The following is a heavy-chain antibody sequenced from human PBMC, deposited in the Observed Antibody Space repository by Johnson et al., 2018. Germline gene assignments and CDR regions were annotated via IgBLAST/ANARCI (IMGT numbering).Heavy chain of an antibody. J-gene: IGHJ6*03. V-gene: IGHV4-59*11. CDR3: ASGGTVTDYYYYMDV. D-gene: IGHD4-11*01. CDR2: IYHSGST. Sequence: QVQLQESGPGLVRPSETLSLTCTVSGVSIRRHYWTWIRQPPGKGLEWIVYIYHSGSTDTNPSLGSRLPISVATSRNQFSLKLRSVTAADTAVYYWASGGTVTDYYYYMDVWGKGTTVTVSS. CDR1: GVSIRRHY.